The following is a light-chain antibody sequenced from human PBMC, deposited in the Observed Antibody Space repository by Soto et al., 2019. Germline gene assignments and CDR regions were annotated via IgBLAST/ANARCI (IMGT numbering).Light chain of an antibody. Sequence: EIVLTQSPGTLSLSPGERATLSCRASQTVSSNYLAWYQQKPGQAPRLLIYDASSRATGIPDRFSGSGSGTDFTLTINSLEPEDFAFYYCQQYGSSPLTFGGGTKVEIK. CDR3: QQYGSSPLT. CDR1: QTVSSNY. J-gene: IGKJ4*01. CDR2: DAS. V-gene: IGKV3-20*01.